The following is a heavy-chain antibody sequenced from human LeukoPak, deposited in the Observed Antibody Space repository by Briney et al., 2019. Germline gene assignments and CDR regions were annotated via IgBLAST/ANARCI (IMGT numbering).Heavy chain of an antibody. Sequence: GGSLRLSCAASGFTFSSYAMSWVRQAPGKGLEWVSAISGSGGSTYYADSVKGRFTISRDNSKNTLYLQMNGLRAEDTAVYYRATHMVRGVIQRLLAFDYWGQGTLVTVSS. V-gene: IGHV3-23*01. CDR2: ISGSGGST. CDR3: ATHMVRGVIQRLLAFDY. J-gene: IGHJ4*02. D-gene: IGHD3-10*01. CDR1: GFTFSSYA.